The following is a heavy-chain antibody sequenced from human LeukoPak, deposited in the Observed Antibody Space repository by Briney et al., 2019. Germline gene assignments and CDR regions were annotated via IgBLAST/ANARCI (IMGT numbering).Heavy chain of an antibody. D-gene: IGHD2-2*02. CDR2: ISSSGSTI. J-gene: IGHJ4*02. CDR3: ARMNCSSTSCYTYYFDY. CDR1: GFTFSDYY. Sequence: PGGSLRLSCAASGFTFSDYYMSWIRQAPGKGLEWVSYISSSGSTIYYADSAKGRFTISRDNAKNSLYLQMNSLRAEDTAVYYCARMNCSSTSCYTYYFDYWGQGTPVTVSS. V-gene: IGHV3-11*04.